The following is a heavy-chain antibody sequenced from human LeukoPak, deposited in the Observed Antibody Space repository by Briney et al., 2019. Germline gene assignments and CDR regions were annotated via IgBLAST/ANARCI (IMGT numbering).Heavy chain of an antibody. J-gene: IGHJ4*02. CDR1: GDSISSSSYY. V-gene: IGHV4-39*07. CDR2: IYYSGST. Sequence: PSETLSLTCTVSGDSISSSSYYWGWIRQPPGKRLEWIASIYYSGSTYYNPSLKSRVTISVDTSKNQFSLKLSSVTAADTAAYYCARSAHTIFGVVTLSYWGQGTLVTVSS. D-gene: IGHD3-3*01. CDR3: ARSAHTIFGVVTLSY.